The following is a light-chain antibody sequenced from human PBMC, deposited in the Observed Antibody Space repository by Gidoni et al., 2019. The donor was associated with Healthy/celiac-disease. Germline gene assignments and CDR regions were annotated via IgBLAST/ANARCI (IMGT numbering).Light chain of an antibody. CDR1: QGISSW. V-gene: IGKV1-5*03. J-gene: IGKJ1*01. CDR2: KAS. CDR3: QQDNSFAWT. Sequence: IQMTQSPSTLSASVGDRVTITCRARQGISSWLAWYQQKPGKAPKLLIYKASSLESGVPSRVSGSGSGTEFTLTISSLQPDDFATYYCQQDNSFAWTFGQGTKVEIK.